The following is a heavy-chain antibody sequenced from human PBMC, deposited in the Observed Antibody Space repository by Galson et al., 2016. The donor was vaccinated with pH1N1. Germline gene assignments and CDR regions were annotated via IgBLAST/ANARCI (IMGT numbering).Heavy chain of an antibody. CDR1: GGTFSSYP. Sequence: PVKVSCKASGGTFSSYPINWVRQAPGQGLEWIGGIIPLFPTANYAQNFQGRVTITADESTNTAYMELSSLRSEDTAVYYWATMEHQLFRNYYYMDLWGRGTTVTVSS. V-gene: IGHV1-69*13. J-gene: IGHJ6*03. CDR3: ATMEHQLFRNYYYMDL. D-gene: IGHD3-10*01. CDR2: IIPLFPTA.